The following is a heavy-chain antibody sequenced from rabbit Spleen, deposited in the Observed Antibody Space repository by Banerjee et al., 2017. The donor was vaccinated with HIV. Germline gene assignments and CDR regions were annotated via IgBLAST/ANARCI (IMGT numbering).Heavy chain of an antibody. J-gene: IGHJ6*01. CDR3: ARDSGTSFSSYCMDL. Sequence: QSLEESGGDLVKPGASLTLTCTASGVSFTSNYYMCWVRQAPGKGLEWIACIDTGSSGFTYFASWAKGRFTISKTSSTTVTLQVTSLTAADTATYFCARDSGTSFSSYCMDLWGPGTLVTVS. V-gene: IGHV1S40*01. CDR2: IDTGSSGFT. CDR1: GVSFTSNYY. D-gene: IGHD8-1*01.